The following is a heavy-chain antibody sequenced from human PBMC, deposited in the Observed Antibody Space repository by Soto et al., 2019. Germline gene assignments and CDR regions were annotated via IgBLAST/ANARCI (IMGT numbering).Heavy chain of an antibody. CDR2: INHSGST. Sequence: SETLSLTCAVYGGSFSGYYWSWIRQPPGKGLEWIGEINHSGSTNYNPSLKSRVTISVDTSKNQYSLKLSSVTAADTAVYYCARGDCRSTSCYRWFEPWGQGTLVTVSS. J-gene: IGHJ5*02. CDR1: GGSFSGYY. D-gene: IGHD2-2*01. V-gene: IGHV4-34*01. CDR3: ARGDCRSTSCYRWFEP.